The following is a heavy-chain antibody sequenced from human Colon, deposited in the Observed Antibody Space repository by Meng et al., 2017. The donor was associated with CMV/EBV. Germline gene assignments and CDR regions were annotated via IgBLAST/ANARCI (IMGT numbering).Heavy chain of an antibody. CDR1: GGTFNSHT. Sequence: SVKVSCKASGGTFNSHTISWVRQAPGQGLEWMGRLVPTIGIATYAQKFQARVTITADRSTSTAYMELSSLSSEDTAVYYCSRAGGRTWGSGEDWGQGTLVTVSS. CDR3: SRAGGRTWGSGED. J-gene: IGHJ4*02. D-gene: IGHD3-16*01. CDR2: LVPTIGIA. V-gene: IGHV1-69*02.